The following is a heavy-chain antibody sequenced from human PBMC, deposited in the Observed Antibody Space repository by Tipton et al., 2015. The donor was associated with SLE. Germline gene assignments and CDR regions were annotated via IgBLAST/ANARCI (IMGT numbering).Heavy chain of an antibody. D-gene: IGHD1-26*01. CDR3: AKVGSPSLVSPWYFDY. CDR1: GFTFGDYA. V-gene: IGHV3-49*03. Sequence: SLRLSCTASGFTFGDYAMSWFRQAPGKGLEWVSFIRSKAYGGTTEYAASVKGRFTISRDDSKSIAYLQMNSLRAEDTAVYYCAKVGSPSLVSPWYFDYWGQGTLVTVSS. J-gene: IGHJ4*02. CDR2: IRSKAYGGTT.